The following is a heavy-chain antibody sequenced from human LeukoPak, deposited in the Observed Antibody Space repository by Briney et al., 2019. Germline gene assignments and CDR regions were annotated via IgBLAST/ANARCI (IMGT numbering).Heavy chain of an antibody. CDR3: AKDTGSPADAITMEDNAFDI. D-gene: IGHD3-3*01. J-gene: IGHJ3*02. CDR2: ISWSSGII. CDR1: GFIFDDHG. V-gene: IGHV3-9*01. Sequence: GGSLILSCAASGFIFDDHGMHWVRQAPGQGLAWVSGISWSSGIIGYADSVKGRFTISRDNAKNSLDLQMESLRAEDTAVYYCAKDTGSPADAITMEDNAFDIWGQGTMVTVSS.